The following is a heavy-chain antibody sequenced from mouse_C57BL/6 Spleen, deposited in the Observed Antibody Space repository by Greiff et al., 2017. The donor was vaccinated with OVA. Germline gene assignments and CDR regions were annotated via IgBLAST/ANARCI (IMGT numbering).Heavy chain of an antibody. CDR2: IWTGGGS. CDR3: ARNRGPIYYDYEGDAMDY. J-gene: IGHJ4*01. CDR1: GFSLTSYA. Sequence: VHLVESGPGLVAPSQSLSITCTVSGFSLTSYAISWVRQPPGKGLEWLGVIWTGGGSNYNSALKSRLSISKDNSKSQVLVKMNSLQTEDTARYYCARNRGPIYYDYEGDAMDYWGQGTSVTVSS. D-gene: IGHD2-4*01. V-gene: IGHV2-9-1*01.